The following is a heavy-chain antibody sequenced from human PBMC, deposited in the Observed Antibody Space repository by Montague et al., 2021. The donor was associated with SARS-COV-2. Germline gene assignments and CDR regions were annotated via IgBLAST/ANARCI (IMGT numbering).Heavy chain of an antibody. CDR3: ARRPRNYYDSACYCSVGDY. J-gene: IGHJ4*02. CDR1: GGSISSSTYY. CDR2: MYYSGST. D-gene: IGHD3-22*01. Sequence: SETLSLTCTVSGGSISSSTYYWGWIRQPPGKGLEWIGSMYYSGSTYYNPSLKSRVTISVDTSKKQFSLKLSSVTAADTAVYYCARRPRNYYDSACYCSVGDYWGQGTLVTVSS. V-gene: IGHV4-39*01.